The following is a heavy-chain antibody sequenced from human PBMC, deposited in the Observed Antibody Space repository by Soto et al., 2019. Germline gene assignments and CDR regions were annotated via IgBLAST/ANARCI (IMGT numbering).Heavy chain of an antibody. Sequence: SETLSLTCTVSGGSISSSSYFWGWIRQPPGKGLEWIGSIYYSGSTYYNPSLKSRVTVSVDTSKNQFALKLSSVTAADTAVYYCARVGSDFWSGSQRKIYYFDYWGQGTLVTVSS. CDR2: IYYSGST. CDR3: ARVGSDFWSGSQRKIYYFDY. D-gene: IGHD3-3*01. V-gene: IGHV4-39*06. J-gene: IGHJ4*02. CDR1: GGSISSSSYF.